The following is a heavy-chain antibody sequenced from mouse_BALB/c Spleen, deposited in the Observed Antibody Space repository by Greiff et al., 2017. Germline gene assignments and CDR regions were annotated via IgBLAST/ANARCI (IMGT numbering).Heavy chain of an antibody. Sequence: EVMLVESGGGLVQPGGSLRLSCATSGFTFTDYYMSWVRQPPGKALEWLGFIRNKANGYTTEYSASVKGRFTISRDNSQSILYLQMNTLRAEDSATYYCARRENGYDDGYAMDYWGQGTSVTVSS. CDR3: ARRENGYDDGYAMDY. CDR1: GFTFTDYY. CDR2: IRNKANGYTT. V-gene: IGHV7-3*02. D-gene: IGHD2-2*01. J-gene: IGHJ4*01.